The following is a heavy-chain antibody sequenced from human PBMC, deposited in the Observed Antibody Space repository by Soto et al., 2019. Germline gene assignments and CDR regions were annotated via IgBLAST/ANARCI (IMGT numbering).Heavy chain of an antibody. Sequence: QVQLVESGGGVVQPGRSLRLSCAASGFSFSSYAMHWVRQAPGKGLEWVANIVHDGSNKYYADSVQGRFTISRDNSKNTLYVQMNSLRAEDTAVYYCASCLYSSYAFDIWGQGTMVTVSS. CDR2: IVHDGSNK. CDR3: ASCLYSSYAFDI. V-gene: IGHV3-30*04. CDR1: GFSFSSYA. D-gene: IGHD6-6*01. J-gene: IGHJ3*02.